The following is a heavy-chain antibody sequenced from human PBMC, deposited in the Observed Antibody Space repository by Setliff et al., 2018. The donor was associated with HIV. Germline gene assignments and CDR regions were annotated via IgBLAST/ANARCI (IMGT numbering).Heavy chain of an antibody. CDR1: GGSITSSY. CDR3: ARGGSYDTFDY. V-gene: IGHV4-4*07. J-gene: IGHJ4*02. CDR2: IYTSGST. D-gene: IGHD3-22*01. Sequence: SETLSLTCTVSGGSITSSYWSWIRQPAGKGLEWIGRIYTSGSTNYNPSLKSRATMSIDTSKKQFSLKLASVTAADTAVYYCARGGSYDTFDYWGQGTLVTVSS.